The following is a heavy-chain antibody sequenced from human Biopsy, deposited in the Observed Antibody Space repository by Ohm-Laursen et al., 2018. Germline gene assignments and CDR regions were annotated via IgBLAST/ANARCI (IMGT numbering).Heavy chain of an antibody. J-gene: IGHJ4*02. D-gene: IGHD5-12*01. CDR1: GGYFSSYY. Sequence: SQTLSLTCTVSGGYFSSYYWNWIRHHPGKGLEWIGNIFYSANTYYNPSLKSRVTISVDTSKNQFSLKLSSVTAADTAVYYCARLGSGDYFPTFFDFWGQGALVTVSS. CDR3: ARLGSGDYFPTFFDF. V-gene: IGHV4-31*03. CDR2: IFYSANT.